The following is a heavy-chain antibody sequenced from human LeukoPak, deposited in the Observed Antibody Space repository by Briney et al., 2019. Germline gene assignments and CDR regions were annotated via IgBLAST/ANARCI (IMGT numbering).Heavy chain of an antibody. V-gene: IGHV3-33*01. CDR2: IWYDGSNT. CDR3: ATLLQGDGMDV. Sequence: GRSLRVSCAAPGFTFSSYGMHWVRQAPGKGLEWVAVIWYDGSNTYYADSVKGRFTISRDNSKNTLYLQMNSLRAEDTAIYYCATLLQGDGMDVWGKGTTVTVSS. D-gene: IGHD4-11*01. CDR1: GFTFSSYG. J-gene: IGHJ6*04.